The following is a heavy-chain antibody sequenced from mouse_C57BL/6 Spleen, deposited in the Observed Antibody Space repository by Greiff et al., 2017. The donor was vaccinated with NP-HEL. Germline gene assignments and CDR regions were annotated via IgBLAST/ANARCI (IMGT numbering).Heavy chain of an antibody. CDR1: GFNIKDYY. J-gene: IGHJ3*01. CDR3: ARLPIYYDYDVLFAY. Sequence: VQLQQSGAELVKPGASVKLSCTASGFNIKDYYMHWVKQRTEQGLGWIGRLDPEDGETTYAPKFQGKATITADTSSNTAYLQLSSLTSEDTAVYYCARLPIYYDYDVLFAYWGQGTLVTVSA. CDR2: LDPEDGET. V-gene: IGHV14-2*01. D-gene: IGHD2-4*01.